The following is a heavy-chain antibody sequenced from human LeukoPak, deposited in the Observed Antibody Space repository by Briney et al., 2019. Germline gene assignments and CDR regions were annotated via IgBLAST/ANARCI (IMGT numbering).Heavy chain of an antibody. Sequence: GGSLRLSCAASGFTFSSYSMNWVRQAPGKGLEWVSSISSSSSYIYYADSVKGRFTISRDNAKNSLYLQMNSLRVEDTAVYYCAKGGTVTTNSYYYGMDVWGQGTTVTVSS. D-gene: IGHD4-17*01. CDR2: ISSSSSYI. J-gene: IGHJ6*02. V-gene: IGHV3-21*04. CDR3: AKGGTVTTNSYYYGMDV. CDR1: GFTFSSYS.